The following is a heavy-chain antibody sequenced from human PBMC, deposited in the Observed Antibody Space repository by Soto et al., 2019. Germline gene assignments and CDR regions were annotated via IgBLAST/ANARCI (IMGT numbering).Heavy chain of an antibody. CDR1: GYTFTSYA. J-gene: IGHJ6*02. D-gene: IGHD1-7*01. CDR3: ASNLLGTTPYGMDV. Sequence: QVQLVQSGAEEKKPGASVKVSCKASGYTFTSYAMHWVRQAPGQRLERMGWINAGNGNTKYSQKLQGRVTITRDTSPSQAYMELSSLRSEDTAVYYCASNLLGTTPYGMDVWGQGTTVTVSS. V-gene: IGHV1-3*05. CDR2: INAGNGNT.